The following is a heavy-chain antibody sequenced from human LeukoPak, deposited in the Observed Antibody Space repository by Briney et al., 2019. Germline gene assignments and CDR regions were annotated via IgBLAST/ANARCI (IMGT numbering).Heavy chain of an antibody. CDR1: GGSISSSSYY. D-gene: IGHD3-10*01. CDR2: IYYSGST. Sequence: SETLSLTCTVSGGSISSSSYYWGWIRQPPGKGLEWIGSIYYSGSTYYNPSLKSRVTISVDTSKNQFSLKLSSVTAADTAVYYCARHGVGRGGDFDYWGQGTLVAVSS. V-gene: IGHV4-39*01. CDR3: ARHGVGRGGDFDY. J-gene: IGHJ4*02.